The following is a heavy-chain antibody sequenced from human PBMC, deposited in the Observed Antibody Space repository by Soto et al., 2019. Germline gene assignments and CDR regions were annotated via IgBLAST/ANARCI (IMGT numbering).Heavy chain of an antibody. V-gene: IGHV1-2*02. Sequence: GASVKVSCKASVYTFTGFYVHCVLQAPRQGLEWMGWIHPRNGDKILAQKFEGRVTLTRDTSVTTAYMDLSSLNSDDTAVYYCERGPLADSSIDFWGPGIMVT. CDR3: ERGPLADSSIDF. CDR2: IHPRNGDK. D-gene: IGHD3-3*02. CDR1: VYTFTGFY. J-gene: IGHJ3*01.